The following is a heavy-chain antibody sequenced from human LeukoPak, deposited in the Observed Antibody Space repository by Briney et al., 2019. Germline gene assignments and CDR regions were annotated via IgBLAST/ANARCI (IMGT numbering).Heavy chain of an antibody. D-gene: IGHD3-9*01. CDR3: AHRLVVPYDILTGYYSWDYFDY. Sequence: SGPTLVKPTQTLTLTCTFSGFSLSTSGVGVGWIRQPPGKALEWLALIYWNDDKRYSPSLKSRLTITKDTSKNQVVLTMTNMDPVDTATYYCAHRLVVPYDILTGYYSWDYFDYWGQGTLVTVSS. J-gene: IGHJ4*02. V-gene: IGHV2-5*01. CDR1: GFSLSTSGVG. CDR2: IYWNDDK.